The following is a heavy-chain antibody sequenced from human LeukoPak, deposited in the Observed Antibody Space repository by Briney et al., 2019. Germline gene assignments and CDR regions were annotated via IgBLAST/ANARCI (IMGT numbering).Heavy chain of an antibody. CDR2: ITAGGDTT. D-gene: IGHD1-7*01. V-gene: IGHV3-23*01. CDR1: GFIFSNYV. J-gene: IGHJ6*03. CDR3: AKRRGLELLYYYYMDV. Sequence: GESLRLSCAASGFIFSNYVMIWVRQATGKGLEWVSGITAGGDTTYYADSVKGRFTMSRDNSKNTLYLQMNSLRAEDTAVYYCAKRRGLELLYYYYMDVWGKGTTVTVSS.